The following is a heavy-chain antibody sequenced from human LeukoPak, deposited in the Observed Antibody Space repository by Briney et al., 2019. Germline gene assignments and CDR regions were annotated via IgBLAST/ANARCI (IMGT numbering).Heavy chain of an antibody. CDR1: GFSFSSYA. J-gene: IGHJ4*02. V-gene: IGHV3-23*01. Sequence: PGGSLRLSCAASGFSFSSYAMSWVRRGPGKGLEWVSATSGSGSSTYYADSVKGRFTIPRDNSKNTLYLQMNSLRAEDTALYYCAKRDGYNSNPLKDWGQGTLVTVSS. D-gene: IGHD5-24*01. CDR3: AKRDGYNSNPLKD. CDR2: TSGSGSST.